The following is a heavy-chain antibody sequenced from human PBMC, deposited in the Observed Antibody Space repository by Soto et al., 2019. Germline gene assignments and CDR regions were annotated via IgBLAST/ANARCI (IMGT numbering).Heavy chain of an antibody. CDR1: GYTFTSYD. CDR2: ISAYNGNT. CDR3: ARGRTGYSSGWYENYYYYGMDV. Sequence: GASVKVSCKASGYTFTSYDISWVRQAPGQGLEWMGWISAYNGNTNYAQKLQGRVTMTTDTSTSTAYMELRSLRSDDTAVYYCARGRTGYSSGWYENYYYYGMDVWGQGTTVTVSS. D-gene: IGHD6-19*01. J-gene: IGHJ6*02. V-gene: IGHV1-18*01.